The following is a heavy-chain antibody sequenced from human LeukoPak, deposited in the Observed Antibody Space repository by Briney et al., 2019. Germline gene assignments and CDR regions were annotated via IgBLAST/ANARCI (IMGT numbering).Heavy chain of an antibody. CDR1: GGSIRSGDYY. Sequence: PSETLSLTCTVSGGSIRSGDYYWQWIRQPPGKGLEWIGYIYYSGSTYYNPSLKSRVTISVDTSKSQFSLKLSSVTAADTAVYYCARLRGYYFDYWGQGTLVTVSS. J-gene: IGHJ4*02. D-gene: IGHD3-16*01. CDR2: IYYSGST. V-gene: IGHV4-30-4*01. CDR3: ARLRGYYFDY.